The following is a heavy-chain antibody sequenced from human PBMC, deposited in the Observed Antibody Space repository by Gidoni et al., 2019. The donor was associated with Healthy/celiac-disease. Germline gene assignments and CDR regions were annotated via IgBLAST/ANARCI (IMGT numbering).Heavy chain of an antibody. Sequence: EVQLVESGGGLVQPGGSLRLSCAASGFTFSSYWMSWVRQAPGKGLEWVANIKQDGSEKYYVDSVKCRFTISRDNAKNSLYLQMNSLRAEDTAVYYCARDTPRLKPYGMDVWGQGTTVTVSS. CDR1: GFTFSSYW. CDR3: ARDTPRLKPYGMDV. V-gene: IGHV3-7*01. CDR2: IKQDGSEK. J-gene: IGHJ6*02.